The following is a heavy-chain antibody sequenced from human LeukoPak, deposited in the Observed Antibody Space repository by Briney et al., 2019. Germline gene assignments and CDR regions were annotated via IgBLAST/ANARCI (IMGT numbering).Heavy chain of an antibody. V-gene: IGHV5-51*01. Sequence: GESLKISCKGSGYSFPTYWSAWVRQMPGKGLEWMGIIYPDESNIRYSSSFQGQVTISADKSISTAYLQWSSLKASDTAMYYCARPPSRGYSSSFEYWGQGTLVTVSS. CDR2: IYPDESNI. J-gene: IGHJ4*01. CDR3: ARPPSRGYSSSFEY. D-gene: IGHD2-2*03. CDR1: GYSFPTYW.